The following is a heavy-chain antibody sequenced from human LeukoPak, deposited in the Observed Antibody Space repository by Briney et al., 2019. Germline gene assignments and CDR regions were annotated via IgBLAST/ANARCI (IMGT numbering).Heavy chain of an antibody. J-gene: IGHJ6*03. CDR3: ARDSVAVAGIRYYYYMDV. CDR2: IYYSGST. Sequence: SETLSLTCTVSGGSISSYYWSWIRQPPGKGLEWIGYIYYSGSTNYNPSLKSRVTISVDTSKNQFSLKLSSVTAADTAVYYCARDSVAVAGIRYYYYMDVWGKGTTVTVSS. V-gene: IGHV4-59*01. D-gene: IGHD6-19*01. CDR1: GGSISSYY.